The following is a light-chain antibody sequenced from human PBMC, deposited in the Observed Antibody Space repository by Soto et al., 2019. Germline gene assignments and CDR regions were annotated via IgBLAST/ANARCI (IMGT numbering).Light chain of an antibody. CDR2: AAS. CDR1: QGVYSY. V-gene: IGKV1-9*01. Sequence: DIPLSQSPSFLSASVGDRVTITCRASQGVYSYLAWYQQKPGRAPSLLIYAASTLQIGVPSRFSGSGSGTEFTLTINSLQPEDFATYYCHQVNSYPHTFGGGTKVEIK. J-gene: IGKJ4*01. CDR3: HQVNSYPHT.